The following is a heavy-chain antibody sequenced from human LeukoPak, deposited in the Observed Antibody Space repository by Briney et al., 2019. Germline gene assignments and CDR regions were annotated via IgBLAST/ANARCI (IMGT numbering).Heavy chain of an antibody. V-gene: IGHV4-39*01. CDR2: IYYSGST. Sequence: SETLSLTCTVSGGSISSSSYYWGWIRQPPGKGLEWSGSIYYSGSTYYNPSLKSRVTISVDTSKNQFCLKLSSVTAADTAVYHCARLVVATIGNWGQGTLVTVSS. CDR1: GGSISSSSYY. J-gene: IGHJ4*02. D-gene: IGHD5-12*01. CDR3: ARLVVATIGN.